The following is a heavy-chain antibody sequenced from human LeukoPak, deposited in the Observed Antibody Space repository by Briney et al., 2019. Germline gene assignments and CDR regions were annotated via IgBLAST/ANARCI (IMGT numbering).Heavy chain of an antibody. CDR3: ARVGADIVVVPAAMSGFDI. CDR1: GGSISSYY. Sequence: SETLSLTCTVSGGSISSYYSSCIRHPPGKGLEWIGYIYTSGSTNYNPSLKSRVTISVDTSKNQFSLKLSSVTAADTAVYYCARVGADIVVVPAAMSGFDIWGQGTMVTVSS. CDR2: IYTSGST. V-gene: IGHV4-4*09. D-gene: IGHD2-2*01. J-gene: IGHJ3*02.